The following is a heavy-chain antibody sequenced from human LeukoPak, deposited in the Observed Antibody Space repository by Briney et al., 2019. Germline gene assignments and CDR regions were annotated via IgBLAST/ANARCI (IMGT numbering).Heavy chain of an antibody. CDR2: IYYSGST. V-gene: IGHV4-59*01. CDR1: GGSISSYY. D-gene: IGHD3-10*01. Sequence: SETLSLTCTVSGGSISSYYWSWIRQPPGKGLEWIGYIYYSGSTNYNPSLKSRVTISVDTSKNQFSLKLSSVTAADTAVYYCARLVVRGVITNWGQGTLVTVSS. CDR3: ARLVVRGVITN. J-gene: IGHJ4*02.